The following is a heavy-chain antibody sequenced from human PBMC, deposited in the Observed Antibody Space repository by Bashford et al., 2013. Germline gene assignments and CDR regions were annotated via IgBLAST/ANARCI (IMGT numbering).Heavy chain of an antibody. J-gene: IGHJ4*02. CDR2: IYPGDSDT. D-gene: IGHD6-6*01. V-gene: IGHV5-51*01. Sequence: WVRQMPGKGLEWVGIIYPGDSDTRYSPSFQGRVTISADRSITTAYLQWSSLKASDSGMYFCARRASSSSGRFLDYWGQGNPGHRLL. CDR3: ARRASSSSGRFLDY.